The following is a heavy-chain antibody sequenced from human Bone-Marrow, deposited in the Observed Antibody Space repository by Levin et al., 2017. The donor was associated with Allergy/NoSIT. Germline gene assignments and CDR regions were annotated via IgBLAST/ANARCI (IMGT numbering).Heavy chain of an antibody. J-gene: IGHJ4*02. D-gene: IGHD6-19*01. CDR3: ARWGYESSAWYIDC. CDR2: IRQDGSEK. CDR1: GFPFRIYW. Sequence: LSLPCAASGFPFRIYWMTWVRQAPGKGLEWVANIRQDGSEKFYGDSVRGRFTISTDNAKNSLYLQMNNLRAEDTAVYYCARWGYESSAWYIDCWGQGTLVTVSS. V-gene: IGHV3-7*01.